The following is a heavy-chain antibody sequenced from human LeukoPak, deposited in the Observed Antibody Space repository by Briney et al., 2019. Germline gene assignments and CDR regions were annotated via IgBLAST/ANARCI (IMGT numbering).Heavy chain of an antibody. CDR2: IRYDGSNK. J-gene: IGHJ5*02. CDR1: GFIFSNYG. Sequence: GGSLRLSCAASGFIFSNYGMHWVRQAPGKGLEWVAFIRYDGSNKFYADSVKGRFTISRDNAKNILFLQMNSLGAEDTAVYYCATMQWLEGVDWFDPWGQGTLVTVSS. D-gene: IGHD6-19*01. V-gene: IGHV3-30*02. CDR3: ATMQWLEGVDWFDP.